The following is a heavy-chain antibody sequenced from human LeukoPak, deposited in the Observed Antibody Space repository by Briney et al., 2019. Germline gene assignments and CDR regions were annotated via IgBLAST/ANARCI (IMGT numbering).Heavy chain of an antibody. Sequence: GSLRLSCAASGFTFSSYEMNWVRQAPGKGLEWVSYISSSGSTIYYADSVKGRFTISRDNAKNSLYLQMNSLRAEDTAVYYCARDRSWSGTLDYWGQGTLVTVSS. CDR2: ISSSGSTI. J-gene: IGHJ4*02. CDR1: GFTFSSYE. V-gene: IGHV3-48*03. D-gene: IGHD3-10*01. CDR3: ARDRSWSGTLDY.